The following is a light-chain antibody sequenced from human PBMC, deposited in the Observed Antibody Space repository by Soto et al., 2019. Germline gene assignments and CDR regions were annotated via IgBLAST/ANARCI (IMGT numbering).Light chain of an antibody. CDR1: HSVSSSY. CDR2: GAS. J-gene: IGKJ2*01. V-gene: IGKV3-20*01. Sequence: IVLTQSPGTLSLSPGERATLSCRASHSVSSSYLAWYQQKPGQAPRLLIYGASSRATGIPDRFSGSGSGTDFTLNISRLEPEDFAVYYCQQYGSSPPYTFGQGTKLEIK. CDR3: QQYGSSPPYT.